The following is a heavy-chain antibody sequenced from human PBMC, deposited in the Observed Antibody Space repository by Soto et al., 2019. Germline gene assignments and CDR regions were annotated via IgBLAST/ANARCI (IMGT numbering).Heavy chain of an antibody. J-gene: IGHJ6*02. D-gene: IGHD3-16*01. Sequence: ASVKVSCKASGGTFSSYAISWVRQAPGQGLEWMGGIIPIFGTANYAQKFQGRVTITADESTSTAYMELSSLRSEDTAVYYCAREVMITFGGSHGPINYHYGMDVWGQGTTVTVSS. CDR2: IIPIFGTA. CDR3: AREVMITFGGSHGPINYHYGMDV. V-gene: IGHV1-69*13. CDR1: GGTFSSYA.